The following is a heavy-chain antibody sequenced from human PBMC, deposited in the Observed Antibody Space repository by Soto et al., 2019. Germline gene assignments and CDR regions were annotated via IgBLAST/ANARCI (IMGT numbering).Heavy chain of an antibody. J-gene: IGHJ3*02. CDR2: IHYSGST. Sequence: VQLQESGPGLVKPSETLSLTCTVSGGSISTYYWSWIRQPPGKGLEWIGYIHYSGSTDYNPSRKSRVTISGDTSKNQFSLKLSSVTAADTAVYYCARSTYSDSGSYYLCAFDIWGQGTMVTVSS. CDR3: ARSTYSDSGSYYLCAFDI. D-gene: IGHD3-10*01. V-gene: IGHV4-59*08. CDR1: GGSISTYY.